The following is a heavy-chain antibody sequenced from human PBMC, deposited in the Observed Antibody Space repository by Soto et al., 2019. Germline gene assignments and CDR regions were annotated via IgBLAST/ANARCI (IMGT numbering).Heavy chain of an antibody. CDR2: IYHSGSA. V-gene: IGHV4-4*02. Sequence: QVQLQESGPGLVKPSGTLSLSCAVSGASLTSSHCWSWVRQPPGKGLEWIGEIYHSGSANYNSSLKSRVAISVDKSKNQFSLNLTSVTAAATAVYYCARDSKYSRDSYRYFDLWGRGTLVTVSS. CDR3: ARDSKYSRDSYRYFDL. J-gene: IGHJ2*01. CDR1: GASLTSSHC. D-gene: IGHD6-6*01.